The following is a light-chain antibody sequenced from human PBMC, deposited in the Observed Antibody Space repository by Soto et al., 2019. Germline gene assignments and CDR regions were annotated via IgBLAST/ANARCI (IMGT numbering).Light chain of an antibody. CDR3: QSYDSSLSCV. V-gene: IGLV1-40*01. Sequence: QSVLTQPPSVSGAPGQSVTISCTGSSSNIGAGYDVHWYQQLPGTAPKLLIYGNNNRPSGVPDRFSGSKSGTSASLAITGLQAEDEADYYCQSYDSSLSCVFGTGTKVTVL. J-gene: IGLJ1*01. CDR1: SSNIGAGYD. CDR2: GNN.